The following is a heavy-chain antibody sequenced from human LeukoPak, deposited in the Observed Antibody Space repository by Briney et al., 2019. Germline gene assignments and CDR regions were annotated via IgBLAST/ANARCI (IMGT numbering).Heavy chain of an antibody. CDR1: GFTFSSYS. CDR2: ISSSSSYI. V-gene: IGHV3-21*04. D-gene: IGHD1-26*01. Sequence: GGSLRLSCAASGFTFSSYSMNWVRQAPGKGLEWVSSISSSSSYIYYADSVKGRFTISRDNSKNTLYLQMNSLRAEDTAVYYCAKASGSYYVEYYFDYWGQGTLVTVSS. CDR3: AKASGSYYVEYYFDY. J-gene: IGHJ4*02.